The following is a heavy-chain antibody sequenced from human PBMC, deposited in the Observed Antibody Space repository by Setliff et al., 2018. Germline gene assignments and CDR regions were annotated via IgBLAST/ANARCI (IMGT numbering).Heavy chain of an antibody. J-gene: IGHJ6*02. CDR3: MRQGAQMPSLSHLYGVDV. V-gene: IGHV4-39*01. CDR1: GGSISSSSYY. CDR2: MYYSVST. D-gene: IGHD2-2*01. Sequence: LSLTCSVSGGSISSSSYYWGWIRQPPGKGLEWIGSMYYSVSTYYNPSLKSRATISADTSKRQVSLNLNSVTAADTAVYYCMRQGAQMPSLSHLYGVDVWGQGTTVTVSS.